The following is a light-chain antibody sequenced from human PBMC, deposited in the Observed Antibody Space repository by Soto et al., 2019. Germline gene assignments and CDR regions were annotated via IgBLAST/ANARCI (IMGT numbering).Light chain of an antibody. Sequence: QSALTQPPSASGSPGQSVTISCTGTSSDVGGYNYVSWYQQHPGKAPKLMLYEVSKRPSGVPDRFSGSKSGNTASLTVSGLQAEDEADYYCSSYAGSKTLFGGGTKVTVL. V-gene: IGLV2-8*01. CDR3: SSYAGSKTL. CDR2: EVS. J-gene: IGLJ2*01. CDR1: SSDVGGYNY.